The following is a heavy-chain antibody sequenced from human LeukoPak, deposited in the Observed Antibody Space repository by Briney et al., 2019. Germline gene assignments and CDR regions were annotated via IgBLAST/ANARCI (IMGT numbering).Heavy chain of an antibody. CDR1: GGTISSYA. V-gene: IGHV1-69*04. CDR3: ARGYYYYDSSGYRH. D-gene: IGHD3-22*01. Sequence: SVKVSCKASGGTISSYAISWVRQAPGQGLEWMGRIIPILGIANYAQKFQGRVTITADKSTSTAYMELSSLRSEDTAVYYCARGYYYYDSSGYRHWGQGTLVTVSS. CDR2: IIPILGIA. J-gene: IGHJ4*02.